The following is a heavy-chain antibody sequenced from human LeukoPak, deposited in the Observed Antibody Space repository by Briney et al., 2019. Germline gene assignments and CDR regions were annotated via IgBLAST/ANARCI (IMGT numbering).Heavy chain of an antibody. D-gene: IGHD4-11*01. CDR1: GFTFSSYT. CDR2: VSVEGIGR. V-gene: IGHV3-30*09. CDR3: ATVTKVDFDY. Sequence: PGRSLRLSCAASGFTFSSYTFYWFRQAPGKGLEWVASVSVEGIGRYFPGSVEGRFAISRDDSKKSVFLQMSNVRPEDTALYFCATVTKVDFDYWGRGTLVTVSS. J-gene: IGHJ4*02.